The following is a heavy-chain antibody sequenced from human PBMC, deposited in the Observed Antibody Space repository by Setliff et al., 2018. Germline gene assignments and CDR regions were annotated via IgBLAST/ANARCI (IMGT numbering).Heavy chain of an antibody. D-gene: IGHD4-17*01. CDR1: GGSISSSIYY. J-gene: IGHJ3*02. V-gene: IGHV4-39*07. Sequence: PSETLSLTCTVSGGSISSSIYYWGWIRQPPGKGLEWIGSIYYSGSTYYNPSLKSRVTISVDTSKNQFSLKLSSVTAADTAVYYCARDPLTTNRRRAFDIWGQGTMVTVSS. CDR2: IYYSGST. CDR3: ARDPLTTNRRRAFDI.